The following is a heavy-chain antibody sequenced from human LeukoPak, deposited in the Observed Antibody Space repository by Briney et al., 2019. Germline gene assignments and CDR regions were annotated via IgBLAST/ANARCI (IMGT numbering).Heavy chain of an antibody. D-gene: IGHD2-2*01. Sequence: ASVKVSCKASGYRFTGYYLHWVQQAPGKGLEWMGRVDPEDGETKFAERFQGRVSISADTSTDTAYMELSSLRSDDTAVYYCAAGDCSKTSCSRIFEYWGQGTLVTVSS. V-gene: IGHV1-69-2*01. CDR2: VDPEDGET. CDR1: GYRFTGYY. J-gene: IGHJ4*02. CDR3: AAGDCSKTSCSRIFEY.